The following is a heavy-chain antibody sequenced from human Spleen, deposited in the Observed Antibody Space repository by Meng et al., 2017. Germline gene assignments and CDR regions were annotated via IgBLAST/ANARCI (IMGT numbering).Heavy chain of an antibody. V-gene: IGHV4-34*01. CDR1: GGSFSDYY. D-gene: IGHD4-11*01. Sequence: GQPRQWGVGLLKPSETLSLTCVVSGGSFSDYYWSWIRQPPGKGLEWIGEINHSGSTNYNPSLESRATISVDTSQNNLSLKLSSVTAADSAVYYCARGPTTMAHDFDYWGQGTLVTVSS. CDR3: ARGPTTMAHDFDY. CDR2: INHSGST. J-gene: IGHJ4*02.